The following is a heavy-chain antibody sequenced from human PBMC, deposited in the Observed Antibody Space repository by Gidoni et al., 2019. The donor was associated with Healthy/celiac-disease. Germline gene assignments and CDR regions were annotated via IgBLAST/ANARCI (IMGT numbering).Heavy chain of an antibody. J-gene: IGHJ6*03. CDR3: AKGSDYIWGSYRSRSDYYYYMDV. V-gene: IGHV3-23*01. CDR2: ISGSGGST. CDR1: GFSFSSYA. Sequence: EVQLLESGGGLVQPGGSLRLSCAASGFSFSSYAMSWVRQAPGKGLGWVSAISGSGGSTSYADSVKGRFTISRDNSKNTLYLQMNSLRAEDTAVYYCAKGSDYIWGSYRSRSDYYYYMDVWGKGTTVTVSS. D-gene: IGHD3-16*02.